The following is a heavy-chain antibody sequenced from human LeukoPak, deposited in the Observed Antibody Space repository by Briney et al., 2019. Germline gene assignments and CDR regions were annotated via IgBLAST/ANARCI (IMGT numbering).Heavy chain of an antibody. D-gene: IGHD1-26*01. V-gene: IGHV1-2*02. CDR3: ARRVGPYYYYYMDV. CDR1: GYTFTGYY. Sequence: ASVKVSCEASGYTFTGYYMHWVRQAPGQGLEWMGWINPNTGGTNYAQKFQGRVTMTRDTSISTAYMELSRLRSDDTAVYYCARRVGPYYYYYMDVWGKGTTVTVSS. CDR2: INPNTGGT. J-gene: IGHJ6*03.